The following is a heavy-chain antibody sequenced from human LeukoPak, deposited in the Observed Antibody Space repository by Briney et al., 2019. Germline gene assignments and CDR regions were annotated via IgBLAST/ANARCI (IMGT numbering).Heavy chain of an antibody. CDR1: GGSISSSSHY. Sequence: SETLSLTCTVSGGSISSSSHYWGWIRQPPEKGLEWIGEINHSGSTNYNPSLKSRVTISVDTSKNQFSLKLSSVTAADTAVYYCARGGHDFWSGYYRYWGQGTLVTVSS. CDR3: ARGGHDFWSGYYRY. CDR2: INHSGST. V-gene: IGHV4-39*07. D-gene: IGHD3-3*01. J-gene: IGHJ4*02.